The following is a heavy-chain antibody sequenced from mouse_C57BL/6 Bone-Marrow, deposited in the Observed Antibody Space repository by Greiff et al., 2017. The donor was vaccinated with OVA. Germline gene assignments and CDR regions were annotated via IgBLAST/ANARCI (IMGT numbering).Heavy chain of an antibody. D-gene: IGHD1-1*01. CDR1: GFTFSDYG. CDR2: ISSGSSTI. Sequence: VQLKESGGGLVKPGGSLKLSCAASGFTFSDYGMHWVRQAPEKGLEWVAYISSGSSTIYYADTVKGRFTISRDNATNTLFLQMTSLRSEDTAMYYCARRNYYGSSWGFAYWGQGTLVTVSA. V-gene: IGHV5-17*01. CDR3: ARRNYYGSSWGFAY. J-gene: IGHJ3*01.